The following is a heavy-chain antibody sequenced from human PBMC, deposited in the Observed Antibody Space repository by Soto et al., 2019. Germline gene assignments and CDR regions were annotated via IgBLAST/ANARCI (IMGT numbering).Heavy chain of an antibody. CDR1: GYTFTSYG. V-gene: IGHV1-18*01. CDR3: ARSGHPHDSNYVRFDP. CDR2: ISAYNGNT. Sequence: ASVKVSCKASGYTFTSYGISWVRQAPGQGLEWMGWISAYNGNTNYAQKLQGRVTMTTDTSTSTAYMELRSLRSDDTAVYYCARSGHPHDSNYVRFDPWGQGTLVTVSS. J-gene: IGHJ5*02. D-gene: IGHD4-4*01.